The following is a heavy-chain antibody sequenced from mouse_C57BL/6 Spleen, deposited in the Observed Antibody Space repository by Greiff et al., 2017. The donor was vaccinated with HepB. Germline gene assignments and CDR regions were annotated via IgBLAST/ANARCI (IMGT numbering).Heavy chain of an antibody. Sequence: VKLMESGPGILQSSQTLSLTCSFSGFSLSTSGMGVSWIRQPSGKGLEWLAHIYWDDDKRYNPSLKSRLTISKDTSRNQVFLKITSVDTADTATYYCARSTVVATKDYFDYWGQGTTLTVSS. J-gene: IGHJ2*01. D-gene: IGHD1-1*01. CDR2: IYWDDDK. CDR3: ARSTVVATKDYFDY. CDR1: GFSLSTSGMG. V-gene: IGHV8-12*01.